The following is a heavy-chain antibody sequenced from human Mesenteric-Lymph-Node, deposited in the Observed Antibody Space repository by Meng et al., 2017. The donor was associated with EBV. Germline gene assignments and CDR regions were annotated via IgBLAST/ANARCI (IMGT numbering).Heavy chain of an antibody. V-gene: IGHV4-30-2*01. J-gene: IGHJ3*02. CDR1: GGSISSGGYS. CDR3: ARNSSVRGDDAFDI. Sequence: QPGLTESGSGLVKPPTTMSLTCAVPGGSISSGGYSWSWIRQPPGKGLDWIGYISHSGTTYYNPSLKSRVTISVDRAKNQFSLKLSSVTAADTAVYYCARNSSVRGDDAFDIWGQGTMVTVSS. CDR2: ISHSGTT. D-gene: IGHD3-10*01.